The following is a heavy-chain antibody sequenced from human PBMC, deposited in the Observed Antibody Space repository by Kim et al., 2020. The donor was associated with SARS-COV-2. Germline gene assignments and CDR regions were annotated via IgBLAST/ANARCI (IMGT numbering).Heavy chain of an antibody. CDR1: GFTFDHSA. Sequence: GGSLRLSCAASGFTFDHSAMHWVRQAPGKGLEWVSLISGNGETKYYADSVEGRFTISIDNSKNSLYLQMNSLRTEDTALYYCVRASGWLPRSWSQGTLVTVSS. D-gene: IGHD6-19*01. CDR2: ISGNGETK. V-gene: IGHV3-43*02. J-gene: IGHJ5*02. CDR3: VRASGWLPRS.